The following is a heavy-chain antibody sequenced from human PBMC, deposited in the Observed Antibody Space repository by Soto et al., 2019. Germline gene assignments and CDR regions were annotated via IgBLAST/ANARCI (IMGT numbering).Heavy chain of an antibody. CDR1: GFTFDACW. CDR2: IKQDGSKQ. Sequence: PGESLKISCTVSGFTFDACWMTWVRQAPGKGLEWVANIKQDGSKQYYVDSVKGRFTISRDNAKSSLYLQMNSLRVEDTAVYYCARGGYDFGAEDYWGQGTLVTVSS. CDR3: ARGGYDFGAEDY. J-gene: IGHJ4*02. D-gene: IGHD3-3*01. V-gene: IGHV3-7*01.